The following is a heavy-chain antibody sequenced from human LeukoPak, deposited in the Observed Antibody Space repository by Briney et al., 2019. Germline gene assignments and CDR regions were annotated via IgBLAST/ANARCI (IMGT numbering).Heavy chain of an antibody. Sequence: GGSLRLSCTGSGFTFSDCAMSWVRQAPGKGLEWVSAITGSGGDTYHADSVKGRFTISRDNSKNTLYLQMNSLRAEDTAVYYCAKADRYYGSGSYYSNFDYWGQGTLVTVSS. CDR2: ITGSGGDT. D-gene: IGHD3-10*01. CDR3: AKADRYYGSGSYYSNFDY. J-gene: IGHJ4*02. CDR1: GFTFSDCA. V-gene: IGHV3-23*01.